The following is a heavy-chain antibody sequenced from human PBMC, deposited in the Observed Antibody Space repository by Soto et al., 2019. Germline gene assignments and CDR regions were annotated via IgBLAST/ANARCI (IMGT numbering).Heavy chain of an antibody. J-gene: IGHJ6*02. CDR2: TYYRSKWYN. CDR1: GDSVSSDTAA. CDR3: ARAKEYTSSSGMDV. V-gene: IGHV6-1*01. Sequence: LSQTLSLTCAISGDSVSSDTAAWNWIRQSPSRGLEWLGRTYYRSKWYNDYAVSVKSRITLNPDTSKNQFSLQLNSLTPEDTAVYYCARAKEYTSSSGMDVWGQGITVTVSS. D-gene: IGHD6-6*01.